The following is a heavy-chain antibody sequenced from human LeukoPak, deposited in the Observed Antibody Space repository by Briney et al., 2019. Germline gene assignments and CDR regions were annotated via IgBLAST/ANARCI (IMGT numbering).Heavy chain of an antibody. V-gene: IGHV4-30-2*01. CDR2: IYHSGST. D-gene: IGHD6-13*01. CDR3: ARDPDGLAGGY. J-gene: IGHJ4*02. Sequence: SETLSLTCAVSGGSISSGGYSWSWIRQPPGKGLEWIGYIYHSGSTYYNPSLKSRVTISVDTSKNQFSLKLSSVTAADTAVYYCARDPDGLAGGYWGQGTLVTVSS. CDR1: GGSISSGGYS.